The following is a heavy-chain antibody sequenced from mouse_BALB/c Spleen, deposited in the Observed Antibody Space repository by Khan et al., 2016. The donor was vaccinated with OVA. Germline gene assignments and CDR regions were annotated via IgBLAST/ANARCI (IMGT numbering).Heavy chain of an antibody. CDR3: ARRNYCGYTFAY. D-gene: IGHD1-2*01. CDR1: GYSFTDYY. J-gene: IGHJ3*01. CDR2: ISPGSGDT. Sequence: QVQLQQSGAELARPGASVKLSCKASGYSFTDYYINWVKQRTGQGLEWIGEISPGSGDTYYNEKFKGKATLTADTSSSTAYMQLSSLKSEASAVYCCARRNYCGYTFAYWGQGTLVTVSA. V-gene: IGHV1-77*01.